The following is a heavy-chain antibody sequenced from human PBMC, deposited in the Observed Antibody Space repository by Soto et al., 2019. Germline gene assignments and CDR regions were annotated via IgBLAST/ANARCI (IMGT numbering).Heavy chain of an antibody. D-gene: IGHD6-19*01. Sequence: SETLSLTCTVSTDSIRSGPYYWAWIRQPPGGGLVWLGSLSYLGTTDYNPSLKSRVTISKDASKNQFSLTLICVTAADAAVYYCSFGRSDSGCYGEHFWGRGSLVTVSS. CDR2: LSYLGTT. CDR1: TDSIRSGPYY. CDR3: SFGRSDSGCYGEHF. V-gene: IGHV4-39*01. J-gene: IGHJ4*02.